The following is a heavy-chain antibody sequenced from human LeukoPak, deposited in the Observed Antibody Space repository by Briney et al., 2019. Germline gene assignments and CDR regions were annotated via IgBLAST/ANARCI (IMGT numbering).Heavy chain of an antibody. CDR2: VYYGRTT. CDR1: AGSFISSSHH. J-gene: IGHJ5*01. Sequence: SETLSLTCTVSAGSFISSSHHWGWIRQSPGKGLEWIGTVYYGRTTYYNPSLDGRVTISLDTSANHFSLQLNSVTAADTAVYYCVRHDGRGGATMGAFDSWGQGSLVTVS. V-gene: IGHV4-39*01. D-gene: IGHD5-12*01. CDR3: VRHDGRGGATMGAFDS.